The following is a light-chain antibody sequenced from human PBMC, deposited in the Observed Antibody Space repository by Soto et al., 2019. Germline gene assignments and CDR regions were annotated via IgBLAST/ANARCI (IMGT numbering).Light chain of an antibody. CDR1: SSDVGGYNY. CDR3: SSYTSSSTLCV. J-gene: IGLJ1*01. CDR2: EVS. Sequence: QSALTQPASVSGSPGQSITISCTGTSSDVGGYNYVSWYQQHPGKAPKLMLYEVSNRPSGISNRFSGSKSDNTASLTISGLQAEDEADYYCSSYTSSSTLCVFGTGTKLTVL. V-gene: IGLV2-14*01.